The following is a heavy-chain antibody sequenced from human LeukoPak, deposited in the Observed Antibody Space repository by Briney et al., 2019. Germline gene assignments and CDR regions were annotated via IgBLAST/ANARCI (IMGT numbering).Heavy chain of an antibody. CDR3: ATEMELGSVSDEYDY. CDR1: GLPFNNYG. J-gene: IGHJ4*02. CDR2: SGPDGTYK. Sequence: GGSLRLSCAAAGLPFNNYGLHSVRRPAGEGLEWISYSGPDGTYKLYADSVRGRFSISRDNARNSWFLQMNSLRAEDTAIYYCATEMELGSVSDEYDYWGQGSPVTVA. V-gene: IGHV3-48*03. D-gene: IGHD1-7*01.